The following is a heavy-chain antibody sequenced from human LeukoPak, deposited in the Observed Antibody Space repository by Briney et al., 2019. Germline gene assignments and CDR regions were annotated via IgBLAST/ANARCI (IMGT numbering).Heavy chain of an antibody. J-gene: IGHJ4*02. CDR3: ARDGYNHFDY. Sequence: PSETLSLTCAVYGGSFSGYYWSWIRQPPGKGLEWIGEINHSGSTNYNPSLKSRVTISVDTSKNQFSPKLSSVTAADTAVYYCARDGYNHFDYWGQGTLVTVSS. D-gene: IGHD5-24*01. CDR1: GGSFSGYY. CDR2: INHSGST. V-gene: IGHV4-34*01.